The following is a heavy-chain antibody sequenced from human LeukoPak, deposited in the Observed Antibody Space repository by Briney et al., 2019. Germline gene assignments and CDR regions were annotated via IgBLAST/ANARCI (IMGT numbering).Heavy chain of an antibody. V-gene: IGHV3-30*18. CDR2: ISYDGSNK. CDR1: GFTFSSYG. J-gene: IGHJ4*02. Sequence: GGSLRLSCAASGFTFSSYGMHWVRQAPGKGLEWVAVISYDGSNKYYADSVKGRFTISRDNSKNTLYVQMNSLRAEDTAVYYCANSKSTIFGVVIPYYFDYWGQGTLVTVSS. CDR3: ANSKSTIFGVVIPYYFDY. D-gene: IGHD3-3*01.